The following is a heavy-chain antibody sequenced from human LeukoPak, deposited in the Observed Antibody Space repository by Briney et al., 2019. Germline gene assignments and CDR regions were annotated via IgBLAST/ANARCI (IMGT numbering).Heavy chain of an antibody. CDR3: ARDRHNAPNLDTAMDPYYYYGMDV. CDR1: GYTFTSYG. V-gene: IGHV1-18*01. CDR2: ISAYNGNT. J-gene: IGHJ6*02. Sequence: GASVKVSCKASGYTFTSYGISWVRQAPGQGLEWMGWISAYNGNTNYAQKLQGRDTMTTDTSTSTAYMELRSLRSDDTAVYYCARDRHNAPNLDTAMDPYYYYGMDVWGQGTTVTVSS. D-gene: IGHD5-18*01.